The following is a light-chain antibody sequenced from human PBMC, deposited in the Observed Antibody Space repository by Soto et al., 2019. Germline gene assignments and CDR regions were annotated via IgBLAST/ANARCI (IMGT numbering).Light chain of an antibody. CDR2: AAS. V-gene: IGKV1-8*01. CDR3: QQYYSYPQT. Sequence: AIRMTQSPSSLSASTGDRVTITCRASQGISSYLAWYQQKPGKAPKLLIYAASTLQSGVPSRFSGSGSGTDFTLTISCPQSEDFATYYCQQYYSYPQTFGQGTKADIK. J-gene: IGKJ1*01. CDR1: QGISSY.